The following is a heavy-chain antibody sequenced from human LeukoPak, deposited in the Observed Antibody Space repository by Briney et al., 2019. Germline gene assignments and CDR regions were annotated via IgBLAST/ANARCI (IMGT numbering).Heavy chain of an antibody. CDR2: ISGSGGST. CDR3: TTDYMIRGVPEH. CDR1: GFTFSSYA. D-gene: IGHD3-10*01. J-gene: IGHJ4*02. Sequence: GGSLRLSCAASGFTFSSYAMSWVRQAPGKGLEWVSAISGSGGSTYYADSVKGQFTISRDNSKNTLYLEMNSLKTEGTAVYYCTTDYMIRGVPEHWGQGTLVTVSS. V-gene: IGHV3-23*01.